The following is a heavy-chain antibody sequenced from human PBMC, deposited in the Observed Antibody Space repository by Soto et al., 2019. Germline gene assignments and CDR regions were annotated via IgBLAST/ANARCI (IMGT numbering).Heavy chain of an antibody. D-gene: IGHD6-13*01. J-gene: IGHJ1*01. CDR1: GFTVSSNY. Sequence: GGSLRLSCAASGFTVSSNYMSWVRQAPGKGLEWVSVIYSGGSTYYADSVKGRFTFSRDNSKNTLYLQMNSLRAEDTAVYYCARGTSSGSWYASQHWGQSTLVTVSS. CDR2: IYSGGST. CDR3: ARGTSSGSWYASQH. V-gene: IGHV3-66*01.